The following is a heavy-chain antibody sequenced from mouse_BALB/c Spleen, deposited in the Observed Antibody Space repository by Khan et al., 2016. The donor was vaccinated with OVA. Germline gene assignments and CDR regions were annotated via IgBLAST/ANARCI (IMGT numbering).Heavy chain of an antibody. D-gene: IGHD1-1*01. J-gene: IGHJ3*01. Sequence: EVELVESGGGLVKPGGSLKLSCAASGFTFSNYAMSWVRQTPEKRLEWVTTISSGGSYTYYPDSVQGRFTISRDNAKNTLSLQMSRLRAEDAAIYYCARGLFTTVVATPFAYWGQGTLVTVSA. V-gene: IGHV5-9-3*01. CDR2: ISSGGSYT. CDR3: ARGLFTTVVATPFAY. CDR1: GFTFSNYA.